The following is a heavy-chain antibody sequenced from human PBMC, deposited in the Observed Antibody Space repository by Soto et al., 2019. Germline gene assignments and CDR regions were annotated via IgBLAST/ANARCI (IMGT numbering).Heavy chain of an antibody. CDR1: GGSISSSSYY. CDR2: IYYSGST. Sequence: QLQLQESGPGLVKPSETLSLTCTVSGGSISSSSYYWGWIRQPPGKGLEWIGSIYYSGSTYYNPSLKSRVTISVDTSKNQFSLKLSSVTAADTAVYYCASPIVLVPAAIPSYYYGMDVWGQGTTVTVSS. J-gene: IGHJ6*02. CDR3: ASPIVLVPAAIPSYYYGMDV. V-gene: IGHV4-39*01. D-gene: IGHD2-2*02.